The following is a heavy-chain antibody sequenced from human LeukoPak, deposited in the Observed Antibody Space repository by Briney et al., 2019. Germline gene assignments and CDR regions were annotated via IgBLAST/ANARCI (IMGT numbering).Heavy chain of an antibody. CDR2: IYYSGST. CDR3: ARDAARGSSLFDY. Sequence: PSETLSLTCTVSGGSISSHYWSWIRQPPGKGLEWIGYIYYSGSTNYNPSLKSRVTISVDTSKNQFSLKLSSVTAADTAVYYCARDAARGSSLFDYWGQGTLVTVSS. D-gene: IGHD6-13*01. CDR1: GGSISSHY. J-gene: IGHJ4*02. V-gene: IGHV4-59*11.